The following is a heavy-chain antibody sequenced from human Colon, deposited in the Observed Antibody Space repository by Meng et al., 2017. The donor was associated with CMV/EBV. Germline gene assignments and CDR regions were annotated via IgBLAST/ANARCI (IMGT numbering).Heavy chain of an antibody. CDR1: GFAFSNPW. D-gene: IGHD2-15*01. J-gene: IGHJ5*02. CDR3: ARSHVVPCDA. V-gene: IGHV3-7*01. CDR2: IKEDGSEE. Sequence: GGSLRLSCAASGFAFSNPWMTWVRQAPGKGLEWVANIKEDGSEEYYVDCVKGRFTISRDNAKNSLILQLSALRAEDTAVYYCARSHVVPCDAWGQGTLVTVSS.